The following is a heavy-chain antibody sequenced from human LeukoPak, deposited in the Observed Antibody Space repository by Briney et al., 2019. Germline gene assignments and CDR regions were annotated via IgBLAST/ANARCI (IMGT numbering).Heavy chain of an antibody. V-gene: IGHV3-48*04. CDR2: ISSSSSTI. CDR3: ARVLGMYSSSWPSDY. Sequence: GGSLRLSCAASGFTFSSYGMSWVRQAPGKGLEWVSYISSSSSTIYYADSVKGRFIISRDNAKSSLYLQMNSLGAEDTALYYCARVLGMYSSSWPSDYWGQGTLVTVSS. J-gene: IGHJ4*02. D-gene: IGHD6-13*01. CDR1: GFTFSSYG.